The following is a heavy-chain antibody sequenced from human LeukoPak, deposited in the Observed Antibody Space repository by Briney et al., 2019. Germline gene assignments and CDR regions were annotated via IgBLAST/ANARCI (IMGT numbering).Heavy chain of an antibody. CDR3: ASGITGT. CDR2: IRYDGSNK. Sequence: GGSLRLSCAASGFTFSSHGMHWVRQAPGKGLEWVAFIRYDGSNKYYADSVKGRFTISRVNSKNTLYLQMNSLRVEDTALYYCASGITGTWGQGTLVTVSS. D-gene: IGHD1-20*01. V-gene: IGHV3-30*02. CDR1: GFTFSSHG. J-gene: IGHJ5*02.